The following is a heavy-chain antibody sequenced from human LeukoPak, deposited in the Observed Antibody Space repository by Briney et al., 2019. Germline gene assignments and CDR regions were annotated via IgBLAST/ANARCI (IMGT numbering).Heavy chain of an antibody. J-gene: IGHJ4*02. V-gene: IGHV3-7*03. CDR2: IKQDGSEK. CDR3: AKDNRRHYTSGPNPDSLH. D-gene: IGHD6-19*01. Sequence: GGSLRLSCEASGFTFTSSWMHWVRQAPGKGLEWVANIKQDGSEKYYIDSVKGRFTISRDNAKTSLFLQMNSLRVEDTAFYYCAKDNRRHYTSGPNPDSLHWGQGALVTVSS. CDR1: GFTFTSSW.